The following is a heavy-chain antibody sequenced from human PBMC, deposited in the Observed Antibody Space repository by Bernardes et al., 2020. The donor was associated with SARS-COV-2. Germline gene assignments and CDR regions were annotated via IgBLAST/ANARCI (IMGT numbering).Heavy chain of an antibody. V-gene: IGHV5-51*01. J-gene: IGHJ6*02. CDR2: IYPGDSDT. D-gene: IGHD2-15*01. CDR3: ARRQTNCTGGRCFSGGMDV. Sequence: GGSLKISCKASGYTFINNWIAWVRQRPGKGLEWMGTIYPGDSDTRYSPSFQGQVTVSADKSISTAYLQWSSLKASDTAMYYCARRQTNCTGGRCFSGGMDVWGQGTTVTVSS. CDR1: GYTFINNW.